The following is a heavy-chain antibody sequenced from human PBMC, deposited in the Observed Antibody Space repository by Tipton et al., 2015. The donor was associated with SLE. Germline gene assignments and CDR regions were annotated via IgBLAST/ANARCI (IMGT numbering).Heavy chain of an antibody. J-gene: IGHJ4*02. CDR1: ADTVASTSAA. CDR2: TYYRPKWYN. V-gene: IGHV6-1*01. CDR3: ARVAAGTGYFGY. Sequence: GLVKPSQTLSLTCAISADTVASTSAAWNWTMQSPSRGLEWLVKTYYRPKWYNDYAVSVKSRITINPDTSKNQFSLQLNSVTPEDTAVYYCARVAAGTGYFGYWGKGAVVSVPA. D-gene: IGHD6-13*01.